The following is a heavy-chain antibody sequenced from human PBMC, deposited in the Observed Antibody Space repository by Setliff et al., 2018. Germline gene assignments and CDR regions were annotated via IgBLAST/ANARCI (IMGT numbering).Heavy chain of an antibody. J-gene: IGHJ5*01. Sequence: ASVKVSCKASGYTFTINNLHWVRQAPGQGLERMGVINPSSGVTIYAQRIQGRVTMARDTSTSTVYMELSSLTSEDTAVYYCAREEGPTTDPRKNFDSWCQGAPVTAPQ. D-gene: IGHD1-1*01. V-gene: IGHV1-46*01. CDR2: INPSSGVT. CDR1: GYTFTINN. CDR3: AREEGPTTDPRKNFDS.